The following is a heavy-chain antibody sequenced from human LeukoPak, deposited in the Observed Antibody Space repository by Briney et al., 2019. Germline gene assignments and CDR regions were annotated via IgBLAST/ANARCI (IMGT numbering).Heavy chain of an antibody. Sequence: GGSLRLSCAASGFTFSSYAMSWVRQAPGKGLEWVSAISGSGGSTYYADSVKGRFTISRDNSKNTLYLQTNSLRAEDTAVYYCAKSVRGSRTHGYWGQGTLVTVSS. V-gene: IGHV3-23*01. CDR3: AKSVRGSRTHGY. D-gene: IGHD6-13*01. CDR1: GFTFSSYA. J-gene: IGHJ4*02. CDR2: ISGSGGST.